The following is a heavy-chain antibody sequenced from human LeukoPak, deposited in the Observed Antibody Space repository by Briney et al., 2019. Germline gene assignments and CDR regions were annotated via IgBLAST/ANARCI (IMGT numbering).Heavy chain of an antibody. CDR3: ARDPYSGNYGNDYYYYMDV. J-gene: IGHJ6*03. Sequence: GGSLRLSCAASGFTFSSSGMHWVRQAPGKGLEWVAFIRYDGRNKYYADSVKGRFTISRDNAKNSLYLQMDSLGPEDTAVYYCARDPYSGNYGNDYYYYMDVWGKGTTVTISS. CDR1: GFTFSSSG. D-gene: IGHD1-26*01. CDR2: IRYDGRNK. V-gene: IGHV3-30*02.